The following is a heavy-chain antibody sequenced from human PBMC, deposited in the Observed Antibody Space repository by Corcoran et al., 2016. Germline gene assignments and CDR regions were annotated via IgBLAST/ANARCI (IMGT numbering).Heavy chain of an antibody. Sequence: EVQLVQSGAEVKKHGESLKISCKGSGYSFTSYWIGWVRQMPGKGLEWMGIIYPGDSDTRYSPSFQGQVTISADKSISTAYLQWSSLKASDTAMYYFARSTTIFGVVTYGMDVWGQGTTVTVSS. J-gene: IGHJ6*02. V-gene: IGHV5-51*01. CDR1: GYSFTSYW. CDR3: ARSTTIFGVVTYGMDV. D-gene: IGHD3-3*01. CDR2: IYPGDSDT.